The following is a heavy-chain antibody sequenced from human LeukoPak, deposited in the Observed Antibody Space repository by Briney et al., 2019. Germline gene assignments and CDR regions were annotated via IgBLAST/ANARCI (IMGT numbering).Heavy chain of an antibody. CDR2: IIPIVSKP. D-gene: IGHD1-7*01. CDR3: ARVKGSANWNFRSGGYYGMDV. Sequence: SVKVSCKASGGTFSSYVINRVRQAHGKGLEWMGGIIPIVSKPNYAQKLQGRVTIAADESTSPAYMELSRLRSDDTAVYYCARVKGSANWNFRSGGYYGMDVWGQGTTVTVSS. J-gene: IGHJ6*02. CDR1: GGTFSSYV. V-gene: IGHV1-69*13.